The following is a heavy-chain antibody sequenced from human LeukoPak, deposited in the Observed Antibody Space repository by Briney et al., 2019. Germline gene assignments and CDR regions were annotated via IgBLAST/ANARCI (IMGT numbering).Heavy chain of an antibody. D-gene: IGHD3-3*01. CDR1: GFTFSSYS. J-gene: IGHJ5*02. Sequence: GGALRLSCAASGFTFSSYSMNWGRQAPGKGLGGLAVISHHGSNKYYADSVKGRFTISRDNSKNTLYLQMNTLGAEDTALYYCASDYDFWSGCLGSWGQGTLVIVSS. CDR2: ISHHGSNK. V-gene: IGHV3-30*03. CDR3: ASDYDFWSGCLGS.